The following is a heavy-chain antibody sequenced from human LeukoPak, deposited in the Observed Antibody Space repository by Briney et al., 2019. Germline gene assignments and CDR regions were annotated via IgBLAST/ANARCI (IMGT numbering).Heavy chain of an antibody. V-gene: IGHV4-59*01. Sequence: SETLSLTCAVYGGSFSGYYWSWIRQPPGKGLEWIGYIYYSGSTNYNPSLKSRVTISVDTSKNQFSLKLSSVTAADTAVYYCARGGHDFWSGYYYYYYMDVWGKGTTVTVSS. D-gene: IGHD3-3*01. CDR3: ARGGHDFWSGYYYYYYMDV. J-gene: IGHJ6*03. CDR1: GGSFSGYY. CDR2: IYYSGST.